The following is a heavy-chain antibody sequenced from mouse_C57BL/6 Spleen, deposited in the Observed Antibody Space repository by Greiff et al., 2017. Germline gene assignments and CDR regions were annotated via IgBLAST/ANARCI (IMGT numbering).Heavy chain of an antibody. D-gene: IGHD1-1*01. J-gene: IGHJ2*01. CDR2: IRLKSDNYAT. CDR1: GFTFSNYW. Sequence: EVMLVESGGGLVQPGGSMKLSCVASGFTFSNYWMNWVRQSPEKGLEWVAQIRLKSDNYATHYAESVKGRFTISRDDYKSSVYLQMNNLRAEDTGIYYCTVITTVVFDYWGQGTTLTVSS. V-gene: IGHV6-3*01. CDR3: TVITTVVFDY.